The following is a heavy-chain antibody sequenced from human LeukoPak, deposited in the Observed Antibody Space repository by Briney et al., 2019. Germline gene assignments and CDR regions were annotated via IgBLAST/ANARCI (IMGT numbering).Heavy chain of an antibody. D-gene: IGHD5-18*01. J-gene: IGHJ4*02. V-gene: IGHV4-34*01. CDR2: INHSGST. CDR1: GGSFRGYY. Sequence: SETLSLTCAVYGGSFRGYYWSWIRQPPGKGLEWIGEINHSGSTNYNPSLKSRVTISVDTSKNQFSLKLNSVTAADTAVYYCARVGGENSGYRYYFDFWGQGTLVTVSS. CDR3: ARVGGENSGYRYYFDF.